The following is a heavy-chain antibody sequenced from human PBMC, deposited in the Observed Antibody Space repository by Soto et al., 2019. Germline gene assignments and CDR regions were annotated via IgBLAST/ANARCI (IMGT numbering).Heavy chain of an antibody. CDR3: ARVRGDIVVVPAATPYYYYGMDV. J-gene: IGHJ6*02. Sequence: QVPLVQSGAEVKKPGASVKVSCKASGYTFTSYGISWVRQAPGQGLEWMGWISAYNGNTNYAQKLQGRVTMTTDTSTSTAYMELRSLRSDDTAVYYCARVRGDIVVVPAATPYYYYGMDVWGQGPRSPSP. D-gene: IGHD2-2*01. CDR2: ISAYNGNT. CDR1: GYTFTSYG. V-gene: IGHV1-18*01.